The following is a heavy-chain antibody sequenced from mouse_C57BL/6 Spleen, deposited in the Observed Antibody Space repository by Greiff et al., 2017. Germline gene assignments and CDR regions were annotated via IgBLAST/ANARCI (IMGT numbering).Heavy chain of an antibody. CDR3: ASSEGRGNYAY. Sequence: QVQLKQPGAELVKPGASVKLSCKASGYTFTSYWMHWVKQRPGQGLEWIGMIHPNSGSTNYNEKFKSKATLTVDKSSSTAYMQLSSLTSEDSAVYYCASSEGRGNYAYWGQGTLVTVSA. D-gene: IGHD2-1*01. CDR2: IHPNSGST. V-gene: IGHV1-64*01. CDR1: GYTFTSYW. J-gene: IGHJ3*01.